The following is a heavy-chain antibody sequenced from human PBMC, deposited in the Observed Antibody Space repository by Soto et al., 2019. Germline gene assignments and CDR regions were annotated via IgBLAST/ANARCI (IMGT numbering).Heavy chain of an antibody. CDR3: ARGPSGDKVDS. V-gene: IGHV4-30-4*01. J-gene: IGHJ4*02. CDR1: GGSISTVDYW. D-gene: IGHD7-27*01. CDR2: IYDGGRT. Sequence: QVQLQESGPGLVKPSQTLSLTCTVSGGSISTVDYWWSWIRQSPDMGLEWIGHIYDGGRTYNNPSLEHRVTRSVATSKSQLSLTLSSVSAADTAVYYCARGPSGDKVDSWGQGTLVTVSS.